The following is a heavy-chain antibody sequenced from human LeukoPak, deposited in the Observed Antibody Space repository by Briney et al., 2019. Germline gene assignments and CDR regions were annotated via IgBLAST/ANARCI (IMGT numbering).Heavy chain of an antibody. CDR2: ISYDGSNK. J-gene: IGHJ5*02. D-gene: IGHD4-11*01. Sequence: PGRSLRLSCAASGLTFSSYAVHWVRQAPGKGLEWVAVISYDGSNKYYADSVKGRSTISRDNSKNTLYLQMNSLRAEDTAVYYCARVSTGFDPWGQGTLVTVSS. CDR3: ARVSTGFDP. CDR1: GLTFSSYA. V-gene: IGHV3-30*01.